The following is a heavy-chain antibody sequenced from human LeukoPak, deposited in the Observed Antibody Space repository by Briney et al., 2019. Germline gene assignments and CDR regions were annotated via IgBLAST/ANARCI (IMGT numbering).Heavy chain of an antibody. V-gene: IGHV4-38-2*01. J-gene: IGHJ6*03. Sequence: PSETLSLTRAVSGYSIRSDYYWGWIRQAPGKGLEWIGSIYHSGSTYYNPSLKSRVTISLDTSKKQFSLKLSSVTAADTAVYYCARIRGGSFYYYYYIDVWGKGTTVTVSS. CDR2: IYHSGST. D-gene: IGHD2-15*01. CDR1: GYSIRSDYY. CDR3: ARIRGGSFYYYYYIDV.